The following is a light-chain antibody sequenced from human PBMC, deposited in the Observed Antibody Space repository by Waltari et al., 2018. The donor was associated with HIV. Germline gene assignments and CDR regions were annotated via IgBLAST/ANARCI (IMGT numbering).Light chain of an antibody. J-gene: IGLJ2*01. V-gene: IGLV2-8*01. Sequence: QSALTQSPSASGSPGQSVNISCPGANGDISDYNYVSWYQQHPARPPKLIIFEVTKRPSGVPDRFSGSKSGNTASLFVSGLQPEDEATYFCSSFAGTHKLFGGGTKLTVL. CDR1: NGDISDYNY. CDR2: EVT. CDR3: SSFAGTHKL.